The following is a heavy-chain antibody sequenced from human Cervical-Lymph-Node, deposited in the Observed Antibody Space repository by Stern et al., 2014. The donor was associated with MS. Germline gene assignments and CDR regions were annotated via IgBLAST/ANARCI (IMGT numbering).Heavy chain of an antibody. J-gene: IGHJ4*02. V-gene: IGHV1-69*17. Sequence: VQLVESGPEVKKPGSSVTISCKASGDSFNNYAVNWLRQAPGQGIEWMGGILPLFGVTNYAQKFPGRVTFKADKSLVPHSLPPNSLRSDDTAVYFCARDGSYEAYGDHATSVFDHGGQGALVTVSS. CDR3: ARDGSYEAYGDHATSVFDH. D-gene: IGHD4-17*01. CDR1: GDSFNNYA. CDR2: ILPLFGVT.